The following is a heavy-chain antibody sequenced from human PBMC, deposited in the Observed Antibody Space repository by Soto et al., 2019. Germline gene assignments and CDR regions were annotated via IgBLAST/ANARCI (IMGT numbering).Heavy chain of an antibody. CDR1: GFTFSSYS. J-gene: IGHJ4*02. CDR2: ISSSSSII. V-gene: IGHV3-48*01. D-gene: IGHD6-25*01. CDR3: ARDREGDGYNFDS. Sequence: EVQLVESGGGLVQPGGSLRLSCADPGFTFSSYSMNCVRQAPGKGLEWVAYISSSSSIIHYADSVKGRFTICRNNAKNTLYLQMNSLRAADTAVYYCARDREGDGYNFDSWGQGTLVTVSS.